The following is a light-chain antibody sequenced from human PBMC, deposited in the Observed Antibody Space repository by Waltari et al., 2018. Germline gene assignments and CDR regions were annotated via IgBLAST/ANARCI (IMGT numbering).Light chain of an antibody. CDR2: GAS. V-gene: IGKV3-20*01. Sequence: EIVLTKSPGTLSLSPGVRATRSCRASQHGSNSFLAWYQQKRGQAPRVLMYGASTSCYDSPDRFSASGSEADFTLTINSLQPEQFAVYYCQQYGDSPRTFGQGTRV. CDR1: QHGSNSF. J-gene: IGKJ1*01. CDR3: QQYGDSPRT.